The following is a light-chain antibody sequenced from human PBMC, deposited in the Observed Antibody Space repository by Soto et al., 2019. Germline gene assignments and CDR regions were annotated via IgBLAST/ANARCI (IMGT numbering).Light chain of an antibody. CDR2: EVN. CDR3: SSYGGYNNVV. J-gene: IGLJ1*01. V-gene: IGLV2-8*01. CDR1: SSDVCGYNY. Sequence: LTQPPSSSGSPGQSVTIACTGTSSDVCGYNYVSWFQQHPGKAPKLIIHEVNQRPSGVPDRFSGSKSGNTASLTVSGLQAEDEGTYYCSSYGGYNNVVFGTGTKVTVL.